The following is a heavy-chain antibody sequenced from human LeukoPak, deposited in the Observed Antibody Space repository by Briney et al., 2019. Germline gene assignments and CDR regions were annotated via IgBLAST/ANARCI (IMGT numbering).Heavy chain of an antibody. J-gene: IGHJ3*02. CDR1: GYTFTSYG. V-gene: IGHV1-18*01. CDR3: ARDRGYYDSSGFVTSFDI. CDR2: IGAYNGNT. Sequence: ASVKVSCKASGYTFTSYGISWVRQAPGQGLEWMGWIGAYNGNTNYAQKLQGRVTMTTDTSTSTAYMELRSLRSDDTAVYYCARDRGYYDSSGFVTSFDIWGQGTMVTVSS. D-gene: IGHD3-22*01.